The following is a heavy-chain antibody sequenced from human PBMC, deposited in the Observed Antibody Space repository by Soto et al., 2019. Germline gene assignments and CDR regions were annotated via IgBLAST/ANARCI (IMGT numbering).Heavy chain of an antibody. D-gene: IGHD3-22*01. V-gene: IGHV1-69*01. J-gene: IGHJ4*02. CDR1: GGTFSSDA. CDR3: ARSNYYYDSSGYYYEDMNY. Sequence: QVQLVQSGAEVKEPGSSVKVSCKASGGTFSSDAISWVRQAPGQGLEWMGGIIPPFGTANHAQRFQGRVTITADEPTSTAYMELSSLRSEDTAVYYCARSNYYYDSSGYYYEDMNYWGQGTLVTVSS. CDR2: IIPPFGTA.